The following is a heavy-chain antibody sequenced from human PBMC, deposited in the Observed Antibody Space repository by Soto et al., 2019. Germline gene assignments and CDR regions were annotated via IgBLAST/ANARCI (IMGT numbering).Heavy chain of an antibody. Sequence: SETLSLTCAVSGGSISSGCYSWSWIRQPPGKGLDWIGYIYHSGSTYYNPSIKSRVTIAADRSKNQFSLKLGSVTAADTAVYYCARAIITGPHYFDSWGQGTPVTVSS. J-gene: IGHJ4*02. V-gene: IGHV4-30-2*01. CDR3: ARAIITGPHYFDS. CDR1: GGSISSGCYS. CDR2: IYHSGST. D-gene: IGHD1-20*01.